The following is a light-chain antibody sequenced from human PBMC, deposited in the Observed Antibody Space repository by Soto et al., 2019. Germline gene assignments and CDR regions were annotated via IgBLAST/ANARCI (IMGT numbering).Light chain of an antibody. V-gene: IGKV1D-13*01. J-gene: IGKJ5*01. CDR3: QQFNNYPIT. Sequence: IQMTQSPSTLSASVGDRVTITCRASQGISSALAWYQQKPGKAPKLLIYDASSVESGVPSRFSGSGSGTDFTLTISSLQPEDFATYYCQQFNNYPITCGQGTRRENK. CDR1: QGISSA. CDR2: DAS.